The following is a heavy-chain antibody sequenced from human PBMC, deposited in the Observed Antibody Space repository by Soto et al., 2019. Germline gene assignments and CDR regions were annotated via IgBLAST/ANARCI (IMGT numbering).Heavy chain of an antibody. Sequence: GESLKISCKGSGYIFSDYWISWVRQEPGKGLEWLGRIDPTDSYKDYSPSFPGHVTMSVDKSIRTAYLEWGSLKASDSAMYYCERQKWAEDLDSWDQGTRVTVSS. CDR3: ERQKWAEDLDS. D-gene: IGHD1-26*01. CDR1: GYIFSDYW. V-gene: IGHV5-10-1*01. J-gene: IGHJ3*02. CDR2: IDPTDSYK.